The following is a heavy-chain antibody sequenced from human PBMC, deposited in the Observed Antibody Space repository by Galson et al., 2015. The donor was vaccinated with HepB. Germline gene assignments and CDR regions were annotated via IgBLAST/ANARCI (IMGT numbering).Heavy chain of an antibody. CDR1: GFTFSRYS. CDR2: IQEDGREK. D-gene: IGHD3-10*01. CDR3: ARDLDYYASGTYYDAFDI. J-gene: IGHJ3*02. V-gene: IGHV3-7*01. Sequence: SLRLSCAASGFTFSRYSMSWVRQAPGKGLEWVANIQEDGREKNFVDSVKGRFTISRDNAQNSLYLQMDSLRAEDTAVYSCARDLDYYASGTYYDAFDIWGQGTMVTVSS.